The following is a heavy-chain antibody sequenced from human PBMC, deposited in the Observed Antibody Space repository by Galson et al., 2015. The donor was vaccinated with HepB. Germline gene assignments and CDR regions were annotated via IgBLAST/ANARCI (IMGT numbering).Heavy chain of an antibody. D-gene: IGHD1-26*01. CDR3: ARHVRATNDAFDI. CDR1: GGSISSSSYY. CDR2: IYYSGST. Sequence: SETLSLTCTVSGGSISSSSYYWGWIRQPPGKGLEWIGSIYYSGSTYYNPSLKSRVTISVDTSKNQFSLKLSSVTAADTAVYYCARHVRATNDAFDIWGQGTMVTVSS. J-gene: IGHJ3*02. V-gene: IGHV4-39*01.